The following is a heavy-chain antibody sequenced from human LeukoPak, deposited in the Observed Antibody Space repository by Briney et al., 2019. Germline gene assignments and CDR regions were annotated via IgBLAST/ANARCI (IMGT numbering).Heavy chain of an antibody. CDR3: ARDAVDTANAV. D-gene: IGHD5-18*01. Sequence: GGSLRLSCAASGFTFTTYWMHWVRQAPGKGLVWVSHINSDGSITSYADPVKGRFTISRDNAKNTLYLQMNSLRAEDTAVCYCARDAVDTANAVWGQGTTVTVSS. J-gene: IGHJ6*02. CDR2: INSDGSIT. V-gene: IGHV3-74*01. CDR1: GFTFTTYW.